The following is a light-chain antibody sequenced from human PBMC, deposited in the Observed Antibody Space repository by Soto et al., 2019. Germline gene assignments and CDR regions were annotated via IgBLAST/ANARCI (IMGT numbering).Light chain of an antibody. CDR2: DAS. Sequence: DIQMTQSPSTLSASVGDRVTITCPASQSISSWLAWYQQKPGKAPKLLIYDASSLESGVPSRFSGSGSGTEFTLTTSSLQPDDFATYYCQQYNSYSSYTFGQGTKLEIK. V-gene: IGKV1-5*01. J-gene: IGKJ2*01. CDR1: QSISSW. CDR3: QQYNSYSSYT.